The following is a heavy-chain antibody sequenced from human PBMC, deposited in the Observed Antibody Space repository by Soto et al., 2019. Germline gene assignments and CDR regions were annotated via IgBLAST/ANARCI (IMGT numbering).Heavy chain of an antibody. J-gene: IGHJ5*02. CDR2: ISYSGST. CDR3: AKDSGYNYGYFRWFDP. Sequence: PSETLSLTCTVSGGSISSYYWSWIRQPPGRGLEWIGHISYSGSTNYNPSLKSRVTISVDTSKSQFSLKLSSVTAADTAVYYCAKDSGYNYGYFRWFDPWGQGTLVTVSS. CDR1: GGSISSYY. D-gene: IGHD5-18*01. V-gene: IGHV4-59*01.